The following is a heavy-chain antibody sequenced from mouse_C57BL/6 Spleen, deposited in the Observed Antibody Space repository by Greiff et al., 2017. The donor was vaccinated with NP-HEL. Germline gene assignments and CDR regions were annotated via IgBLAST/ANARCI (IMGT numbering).Heavy chain of an antibody. Sequence: QVQLQQSGAELVRPGTSVKVSCKASGYAFTNYLIEWVKQRPGQGLEWIGVINPGSGGTNYNEKFKGKATLTADKSSSTAYMQLSSLTSEDSAVYFCARSPDDYYAMDYWGQGTSVTVSS. CDR2: INPGSGGT. J-gene: IGHJ4*01. CDR3: ARSPDDYYAMDY. V-gene: IGHV1-54*01. CDR1: GYAFTNYL.